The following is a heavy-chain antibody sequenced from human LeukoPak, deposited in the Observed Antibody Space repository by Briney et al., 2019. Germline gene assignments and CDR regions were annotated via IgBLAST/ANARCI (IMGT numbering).Heavy chain of an antibody. V-gene: IGHV4-61*02. J-gene: IGHJ4*02. CDR3: ARDHGGYSYGYDY. D-gene: IGHD5-18*01. Sequence: PSQTLSLTCTVSGGSISSGSYYWSWIRQPAGKGLEWIGRIYTSGSTNYNPSLKSRVTISVDTSKNQFSLKLSSVTAADTAVYYCARDHGGYSYGYDYWGQGTLVTVSS. CDR2: IYTSGST. CDR1: GGSISSGSYY.